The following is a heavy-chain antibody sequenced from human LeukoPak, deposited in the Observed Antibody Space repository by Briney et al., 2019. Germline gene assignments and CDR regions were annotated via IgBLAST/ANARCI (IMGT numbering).Heavy chain of an antibody. CDR1: GFTFSSYG. J-gene: IGHJ4*02. CDR3: ARDSSSCPGDY. V-gene: IGHV3-53*01. D-gene: IGHD6-13*01. Sequence: GGSLRLSCVASGFTFSSYGMSWVRQAPGKGLEWVSVIYSGGTTYYADSVKGRFTISRDNSKNTLYLQMNTLRAEDTAVYYCARDSSSCPGDYWGQGTLVTVSS. CDR2: IYSGGTT.